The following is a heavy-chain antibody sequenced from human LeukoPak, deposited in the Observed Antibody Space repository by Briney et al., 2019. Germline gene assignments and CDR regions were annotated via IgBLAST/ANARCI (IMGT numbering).Heavy chain of an antibody. CDR2: IKQDGSEK. J-gene: IGHJ4*02. D-gene: IGHD3-3*01. V-gene: IGHV3-7*01. Sequence: GGSLRLSCAASGFTFSSYWMSWVRQAPGKGLEWVANIKQDGSEKYYVDSVKGRFTISRDNAKNSLYLQMNSLRAEDTAVYYCARDGGPGRFLEWSGRPFDYWGQGTLVTVSS. CDR1: GFTFSSYW. CDR3: ARDGGPGRFLEWSGRPFDY.